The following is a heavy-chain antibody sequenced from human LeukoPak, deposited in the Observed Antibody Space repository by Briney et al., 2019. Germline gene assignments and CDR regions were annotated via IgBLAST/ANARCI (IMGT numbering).Heavy chain of an antibody. CDR2: IYSGGST. CDR1: GLTVSSNY. J-gene: IGHJ3*02. CDR3: ARDDGSGSNAFDI. Sequence: GSLRLSCAASGLTVSSNYMSWVRQAPGKGLEWVSVIYSGGSTYYADSVKGRFTISRDNSKNTLYLQMNSLRAEDTAVYYCARDDGSGSNAFDIRGQGTMVTVSS. D-gene: IGHD3-10*01. V-gene: IGHV3-66*01.